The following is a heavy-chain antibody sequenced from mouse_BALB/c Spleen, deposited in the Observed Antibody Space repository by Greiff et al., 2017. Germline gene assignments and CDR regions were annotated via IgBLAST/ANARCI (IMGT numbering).Heavy chain of an antibody. V-gene: IGHV14-3*02. J-gene: IGHJ4*01. Sequence: VQLKQSGAELVKPGASVKLSCTASGFNIKDTYMPWVKQRPEQGLEWIGRIDPANGNTKYDPKFQGKATITADTSSNTAYLQLSSLTSEDTAVYYCARPFGDYWGQGTSVTVSS. CDR1: GFNIKDTY. CDR2: IDPANGNT. CDR3: ARPFGDY.